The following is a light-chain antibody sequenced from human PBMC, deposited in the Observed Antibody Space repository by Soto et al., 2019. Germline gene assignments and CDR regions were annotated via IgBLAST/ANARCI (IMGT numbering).Light chain of an antibody. J-gene: IGKJ1*01. CDR2: DAS. CDR1: QTISRL. Sequence: DIQMTQSPSTLSASVGDRVTITCRASQTISRLLAWYQQKPGRAPKLLIYDASSLESGVPSRFSGSGSGTGFTLTVSSLQPDDFATYYCHQYNSFPWTFGQGTKVEIK. V-gene: IGKV1-5*01. CDR3: HQYNSFPWT.